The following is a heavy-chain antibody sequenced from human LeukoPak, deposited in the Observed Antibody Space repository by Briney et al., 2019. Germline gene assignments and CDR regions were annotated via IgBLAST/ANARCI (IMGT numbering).Heavy chain of an antibody. Sequence: ASVKVSCKASRYTFTGYYMDWVRQAPGQGLEWMGWINPNSGGTNYAQKFQGRVTITRDTSISTAYMEVSRLRSDDTAVYYCARDPPGGYCSGGSCYPDYWGQGALVTVSS. CDR1: RYTFTGYY. V-gene: IGHV1-2*02. D-gene: IGHD2-15*01. J-gene: IGHJ4*02. CDR2: INPNSGGT. CDR3: ARDPPGGYCSGGSCYPDY.